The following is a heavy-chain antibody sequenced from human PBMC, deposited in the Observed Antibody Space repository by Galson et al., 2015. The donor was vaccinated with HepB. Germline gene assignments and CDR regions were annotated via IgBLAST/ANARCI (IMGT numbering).Heavy chain of an antibody. V-gene: IGHV3-72*01. J-gene: IGHJ4*02. Sequence: SLRLSCAASGFTFSDYYMDWVRQAPGKGLEWVGRTRNKANSYTTEYAASGKGRFTISRDESYKSLYLQMNSLQTEDTAVYYCARAGYSSGGSCWGFDYWGQGTLIAVSS. CDR1: GFTFSDYY. D-gene: IGHD2-15*01. CDR2: TRNKANSYTT. CDR3: ARAGYSSGGSCWGFDY.